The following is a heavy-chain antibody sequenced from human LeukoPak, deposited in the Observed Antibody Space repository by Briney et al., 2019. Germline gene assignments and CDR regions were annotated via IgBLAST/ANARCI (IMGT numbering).Heavy chain of an antibody. J-gene: IGHJ4*02. Sequence: GGSLRLSCAASGFTFSSYSMNWVRQAPGKGLEWVPYISSAGSTRYYADSVKGRFTISRDNAKNSLYLQMNSLRAEDTAVYYCASILGYCSGGYCYSDYWGQGTLVTVSS. V-gene: IGHV3-48*01. CDR2: ISSAGSTR. D-gene: IGHD2-15*01. CDR1: GFTFSSYS. CDR3: ASILGYCSGGYCYSDY.